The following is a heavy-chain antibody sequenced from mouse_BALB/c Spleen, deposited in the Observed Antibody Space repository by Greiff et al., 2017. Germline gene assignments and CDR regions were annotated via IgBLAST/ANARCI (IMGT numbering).Heavy chain of an antibody. V-gene: IGHV1-87*01. CDR1: GYTFTSYW. Sequence: VKLMESGAELARPGASVKLSCKASGYTFTSYWMQWVKQRPGQGLEWIGAIYPGDGDTRYTQKFKGKATLTADKSSSTAYMQLSSLASEDSAVYYCARSGLRLGAMDYWGQGTSVTVSS. CDR2: IYPGDGDT. CDR3: ARSGLRLGAMDY. D-gene: IGHD1-2*01. J-gene: IGHJ4*01.